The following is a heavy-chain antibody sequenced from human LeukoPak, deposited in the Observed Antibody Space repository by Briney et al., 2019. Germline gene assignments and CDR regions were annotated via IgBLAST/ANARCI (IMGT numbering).Heavy chain of an antibody. Sequence: KPSGTLSLTCTVSGGSISSSSYYWGWIPQPPGKGVGGIGSIYYTGSTYYNPSLKSRVTISVDTSKNQFSLKLSSVTAADTAVYYCARHSRGEGTPSDYWGQGTLVTVSS. CDR1: GGSISSSSYY. V-gene: IGHV4-39*01. D-gene: IGHD3-10*01. CDR2: IYYTGST. J-gene: IGHJ4*02. CDR3: ARHSRGEGTPSDY.